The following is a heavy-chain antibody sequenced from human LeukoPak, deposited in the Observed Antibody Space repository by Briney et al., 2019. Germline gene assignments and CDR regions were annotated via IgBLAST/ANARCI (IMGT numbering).Heavy chain of an antibody. CDR3: ARDTAMVNFDY. D-gene: IGHD5-18*01. CDR2: INSDGSST. J-gene: IGHJ4*02. CDR1: GFTFSSYW. V-gene: IGHV3-74*01. Sequence: GGSLRLSCAASGFTFSSYWMHWVRQAPGKGLVWVSRINSDGSSTSYADSVKGRFTISRDNAKNSLYLQMNSLRAEDTAVYYCARDTAMVNFDYWGQGTLVTVSS.